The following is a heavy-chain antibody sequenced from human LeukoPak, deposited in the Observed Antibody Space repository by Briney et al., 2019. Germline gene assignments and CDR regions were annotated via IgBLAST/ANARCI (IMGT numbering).Heavy chain of an antibody. V-gene: IGHV3-11*01. D-gene: IGHD2-2*01. CDR1: GFTFSDYS. J-gene: IGHJ3*02. CDR2: ISSSGSPI. CDR3: AKSPMPQNAFDI. Sequence: GGSLRLSCAASGFTFSDYSMSWIRQAPGKGLEWVSYISSSGSPIYYADSVKGRFTVSRDSAKNSVFLQMNSVRAEDTAVYYCAKSPMPQNAFDIWGQGTMVTVSS.